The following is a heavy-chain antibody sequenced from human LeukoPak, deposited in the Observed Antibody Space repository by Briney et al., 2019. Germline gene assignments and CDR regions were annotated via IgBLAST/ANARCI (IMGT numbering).Heavy chain of an antibody. D-gene: IGHD3-9*01. J-gene: IGHJ6*02. CDR1: GYTFTSYG. V-gene: IGHV1-18*01. CDR3: ARQKTAPPIFEYYGMDI. CDR2: ISAYNGNT. Sequence: ASVKVSCKASGYTFTSYGISWVRQAPGQGLEWMGWISAYNGNTNYAQKLQGRVTMTTDTSTSTAYMELRSLRSDDTAVYYCARQKTAPPIFEYYGMDIWGQGTTVTVSS.